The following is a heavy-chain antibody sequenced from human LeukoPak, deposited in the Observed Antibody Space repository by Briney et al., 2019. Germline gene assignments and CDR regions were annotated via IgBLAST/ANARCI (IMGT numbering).Heavy chain of an antibody. Sequence: GGSLRLSCAASGFSFSYYSMHWVRQAPGKGLEWISSITSGSNYMYYADSVKGRFTISRNNAKNSLYLQMNSLRAEDTAVYYCARDRGIVGPTGYYFDYWGQGTLVTVSS. CDR3: ARDRGIVGPTGYYFDY. V-gene: IGHV3-21*04. CDR1: GFSFSYYS. J-gene: IGHJ4*02. D-gene: IGHD1-26*01. CDR2: ITSGSNYM.